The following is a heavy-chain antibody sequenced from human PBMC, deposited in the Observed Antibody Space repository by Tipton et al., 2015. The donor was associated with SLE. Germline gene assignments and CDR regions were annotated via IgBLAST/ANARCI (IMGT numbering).Heavy chain of an antibody. CDR1: GGSITVHY. V-gene: IGHV4-59*11. Sequence: TLSLTCTVSGGSITVHYWSWIRQPPGKGLEWIGYVYYSGTTNYNPSLKSRVIMSVDTPNSQFSLKLTSMTAADTAVYYCARWGMTAIWAFDLWGLGTMVTVSS. CDR3: ARWGMTAIWAFDL. D-gene: IGHD2-21*02. CDR2: VYYSGTT. J-gene: IGHJ3*01.